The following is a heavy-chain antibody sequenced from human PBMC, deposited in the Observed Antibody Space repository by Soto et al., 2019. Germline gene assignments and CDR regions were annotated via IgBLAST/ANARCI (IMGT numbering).Heavy chain of an antibody. CDR3: ARVSTGDTAPNYFDF. CDR2: IWFDGTRE. CDR1: GFTFSYYG. V-gene: IGHV3-33*01. J-gene: IGHJ4*02. D-gene: IGHD2-21*02. Sequence: QVHLVDSGGGVVQPGTSLRLSCAASGFTFSYYGMHWVRQAPGQGLEWVAFIWFDGTREFYTDSVKGRFSISRDNSNNTLYLQMNSLTAEDTALYYCARVSTGDTAPNYFDFWGQGTLVTVSS.